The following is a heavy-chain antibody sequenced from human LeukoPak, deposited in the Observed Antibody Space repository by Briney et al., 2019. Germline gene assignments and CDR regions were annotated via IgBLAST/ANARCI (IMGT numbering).Heavy chain of an antibody. D-gene: IGHD3-22*01. CDR1: GGTFSSYA. Sequence: EASVKVSCKASGGTFSSYAISWVRQAPGQGLEWMGGIIPIFGTANYAQKFQGRVTITADESTSTAYMELSSLRSEDTAVYYCARRNRKYYYDSSGYYPYYYYGMDVWGQGTTVTVS. J-gene: IGHJ6*02. V-gene: IGHV1-69*13. CDR3: ARRNRKYYYDSSGYYPYYYYGMDV. CDR2: IIPIFGTA.